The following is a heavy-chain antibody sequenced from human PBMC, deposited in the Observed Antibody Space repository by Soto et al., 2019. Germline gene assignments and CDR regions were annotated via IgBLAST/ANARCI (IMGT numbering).Heavy chain of an antibody. J-gene: IGHJ5*02. V-gene: IGHV2-5*02. CDR3: AHRTTAVTWWCGP. Sequence: QITLKYSGPTLVKPTQTLTLTCTFSGFSLTTSGVGVGWIRQPPGKAMEWLALIYWVDDKRYSPSLKSRLTSNKDTSKNQVFLTMTNMAPADTATYFCAHRTTAVTWWCGPWGQGTLVTVSS. D-gene: IGHD4-17*01. CDR1: GFSLTTSGVG. CDR2: IYWVDDK.